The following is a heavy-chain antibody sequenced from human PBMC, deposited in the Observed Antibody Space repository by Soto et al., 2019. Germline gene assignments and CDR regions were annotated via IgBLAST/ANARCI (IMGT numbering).Heavy chain of an antibody. Sequence: EVQLVESGGGLIQPGGSLRLSCAASGFIVRSNYMTWVRQAPGKGLEWVSVIYSSGNIYYPDSVKGRFTTSRDNSKNTFFLQTNRLRAEDTAVYYCARDSGMIRGNYGMDVWGQGTTVIVSS. D-gene: IGHD3-10*01. V-gene: IGHV3-53*01. CDR3: ARDSGMIRGNYGMDV. J-gene: IGHJ6*02. CDR2: IYSSGNI. CDR1: GFIVRSNY.